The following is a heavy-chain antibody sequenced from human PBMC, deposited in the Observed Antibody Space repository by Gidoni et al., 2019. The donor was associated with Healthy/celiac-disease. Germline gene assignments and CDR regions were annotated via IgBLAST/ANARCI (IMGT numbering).Heavy chain of an antibody. V-gene: IGHV3-21*01. D-gene: IGHD2-15*01. Sequence: EVQLVESGGRLVKPGGSLRLSCAASGFTFSSYSMNWVRQVPGKGLEWVSSISSSSSYIYYAASVKGRFTISRDNAKNSLYLQMNSLRAEDTAVYYCARDPSLATHFDYWGQGTLVTVSS. CDR1: GFTFSSYS. CDR2: ISSSSSYI. CDR3: ARDPSLATHFDY. J-gene: IGHJ4*02.